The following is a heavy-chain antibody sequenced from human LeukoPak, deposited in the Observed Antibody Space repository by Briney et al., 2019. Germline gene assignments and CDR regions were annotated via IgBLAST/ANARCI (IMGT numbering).Heavy chain of an antibody. Sequence: SVKVSCKASGGTFSSYAISWVRQAPGQGLEWMGGIIPIFGTANYAQKFQGRVTITADESTSTDYMELSSLRSEDTAVYYCARDGWGRVDDAFDIWGQGTMVTVSS. CDR2: IIPIFGTA. D-gene: IGHD2-21*02. V-gene: IGHV1-69*01. J-gene: IGHJ3*02. CDR1: GGTFSSYA. CDR3: ARDGWGRVDDAFDI.